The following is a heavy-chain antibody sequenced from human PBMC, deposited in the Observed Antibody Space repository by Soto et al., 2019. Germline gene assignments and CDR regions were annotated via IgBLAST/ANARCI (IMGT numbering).Heavy chain of an antibody. V-gene: IGHV1-46*01. CDR2: INPSGGST. CDR1: GYTFTSYY. J-gene: IGHJ3*02. D-gene: IGHD3-22*01. CDR3: ARVRTNTYYYDSSGGDAFDI. Sequence: ASVKVSCKASGYTFTSYYMHWVRQAPGQGLEWMGIINPSGGSTSYAQKFQGRVTMTRDTSTSTVYMEPSSLRSEDTAVYYCARVRTNTYYYDSSGGDAFDIWGQGTMVTVSS.